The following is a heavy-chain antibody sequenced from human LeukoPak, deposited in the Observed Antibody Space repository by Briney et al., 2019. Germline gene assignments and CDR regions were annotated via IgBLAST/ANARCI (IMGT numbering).Heavy chain of an antibody. CDR3: AREDGPSDAFDI. Sequence: SETLSLTCTVSGGSISSYYWSWMRQPPGKGLEWIGYIYYSGSTNYNPSLKSRVTISVDTSKNQFSLKLSSVTAADTAVYYCAREDGPSDAFDIWGQGTMVTVSS. J-gene: IGHJ3*02. CDR1: GGSISSYY. V-gene: IGHV4-59*12. CDR2: IYYSGST.